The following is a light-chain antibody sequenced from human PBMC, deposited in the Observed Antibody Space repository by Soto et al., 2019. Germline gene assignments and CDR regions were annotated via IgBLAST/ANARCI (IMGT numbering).Light chain of an antibody. V-gene: IGKV1-39*02. J-gene: IGKJ3*01. Sequence: DIQMTQSPSSLSASVGDRVTITCRATHSISNYLNWYQQKPGKAPNLLIYTSSSLQSGVPSRFSGSGSGTDFTLTISSLQPEDFAVYYCQRYGSSQFTFGPGTKVDIK. CDR3: QRYGSSQFT. CDR1: HSISNY. CDR2: TSS.